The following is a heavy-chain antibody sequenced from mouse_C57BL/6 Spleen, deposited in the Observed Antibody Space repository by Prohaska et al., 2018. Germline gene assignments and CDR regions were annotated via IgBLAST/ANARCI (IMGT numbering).Heavy chain of an antibody. Sequence: EVQLVESGGGLVKPGGSLKLSCAASGFTFSSYAMSWVRQTPEKRLEWVEXISDGGSYTYYPENVKGRFTISRDNAKNNLYLQMSHLKSEDTAMYYCARDRGLYAMDYWGQGTSVTVSS. CDR1: GFTFSSYA. V-gene: IGHV5-4*01. CDR3: ARDRGLYAMDY. CDR2: ISDGGSYT. J-gene: IGHJ4*01.